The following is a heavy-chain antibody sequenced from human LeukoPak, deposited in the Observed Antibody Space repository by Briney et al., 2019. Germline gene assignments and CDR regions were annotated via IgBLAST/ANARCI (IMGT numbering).Heavy chain of an antibody. CDR3: ARGSYGSGSYNYYGMDV. CDR1: GGSISTYY. CDR2: VYYSGST. D-gene: IGHD3-10*01. V-gene: IGHV4-59*01. J-gene: IGHJ6*04. Sequence: SETLSLTCTVSGGSISTYYWSWIRQSPGKGLEWIGYVYYSGSTNYNPSLKSRVTMSVDTSSNQFSLKLSSVTVADTAVYCCARGSYGSGSYNYYGMDVWGKGTTVTVSS.